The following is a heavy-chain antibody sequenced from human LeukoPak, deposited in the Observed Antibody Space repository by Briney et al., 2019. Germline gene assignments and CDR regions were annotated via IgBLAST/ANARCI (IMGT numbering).Heavy chain of an antibody. D-gene: IGHD2/OR15-2a*01. V-gene: IGHV3-30*18. CDR2: ISYDDGSNK. J-gene: IGHJ4*02. CDR3: AKGSTFFDS. CDR1: GFTFSSYG. Sequence: PGGSLRLSCATSGFTFSSYGMHWVRQAPGKGLEWVAVISYDDGSNKYYADSAKGRFTISRDNSKNTLYLQMNSLRPEDTAVYYCAKGSTFFDSWGQGTLVTVSS.